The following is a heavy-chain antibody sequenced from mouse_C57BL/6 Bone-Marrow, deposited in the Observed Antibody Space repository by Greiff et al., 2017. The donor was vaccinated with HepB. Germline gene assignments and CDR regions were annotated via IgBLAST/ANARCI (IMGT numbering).Heavy chain of an antibody. CDR2: IHPNSGST. J-gene: IGHJ2*01. Sequence: QVQLQQPGAELVKPGASVKLSCKASGYTFTSYWMHWVKPRPGQGLEWIGMIHPNSGSTNYNEKFKSKATLTVDKSSSTAYMQLSSLTSEDSAVYYCAREGLTTVVADYWGQGTTLTVSS. CDR1: GYTFTSYW. CDR3: AREGLTTVVADY. V-gene: IGHV1-64*01. D-gene: IGHD1-1*01.